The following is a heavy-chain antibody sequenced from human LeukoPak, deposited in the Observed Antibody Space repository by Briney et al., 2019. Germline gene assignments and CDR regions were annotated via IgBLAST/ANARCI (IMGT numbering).Heavy chain of an antibody. CDR3: AREGSGNTADAFDI. J-gene: IGHJ3*02. V-gene: IGHV3-48*03. Sequence: PGGSLRLSCAASGFTFSSYEMNWVRQAPGKGLEWVSYISSSGSTIYYADSVKGRFTISRDNAKNSLYLQMNSLRAEDTAVYYCAREGSGNTADAFDIWGQGTMVTVSS. D-gene: IGHD2-15*01. CDR1: GFTFSSYE. CDR2: ISSSGSTI.